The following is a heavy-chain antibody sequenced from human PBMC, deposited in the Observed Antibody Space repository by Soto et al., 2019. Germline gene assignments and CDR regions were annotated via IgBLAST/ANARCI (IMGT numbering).Heavy chain of an antibody. CDR2: MNPNSGNT. CDR1: GYTFTSYD. V-gene: IGHV1-8*01. J-gene: IGHJ4*02. CDR3: ATVQAAMGVFDY. Sequence: AASVKVSCKASGYTFTSYDINWVRQATGQGLEWMGWMNPNSGNTGYAQKFQGRVTMTRNTSISTAYMELSSPRSEDTAVYYCATVQAAMGVFDYWGQGTLVTVSS. D-gene: IGHD2-2*01.